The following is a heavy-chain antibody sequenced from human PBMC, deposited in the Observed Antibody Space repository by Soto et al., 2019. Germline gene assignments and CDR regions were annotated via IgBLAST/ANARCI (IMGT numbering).Heavy chain of an antibody. Sequence: ASVKLSCKASGCTFSSYAISWVRQAPGQGLEWMGGIIPIFGTANYAQKFQGRVTITADESTSTAYMELSSLRSEDTAVYYCATSPDYYDSSGYQAGPRSAPYYWGQGTLVTVSS. CDR1: GCTFSSYA. CDR3: ATSPDYYDSSGYQAGPRSAPYY. J-gene: IGHJ4*02. CDR2: IIPIFGTA. V-gene: IGHV1-69*13. D-gene: IGHD3-22*01.